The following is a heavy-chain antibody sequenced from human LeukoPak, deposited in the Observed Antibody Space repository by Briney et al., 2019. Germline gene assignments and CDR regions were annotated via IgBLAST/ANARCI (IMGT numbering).Heavy chain of an antibody. CDR2: ILHTGST. CDR3: ARSKAHLSTSWYGTWFDP. Sequence: SETLSLTCTVSGYSISDGNYWGWIRQPPGKGLEWIGSILHTGSTNYNSSLKSRLTISVDTSKNQLSLKLNSVTAADTAVYYCARSKAHLSTSWYGTWFDPWGQGTLVTVSS. D-gene: IGHD2-2*01. J-gene: IGHJ5*02. CDR1: GYSISDGNY. V-gene: IGHV4-38-2*02.